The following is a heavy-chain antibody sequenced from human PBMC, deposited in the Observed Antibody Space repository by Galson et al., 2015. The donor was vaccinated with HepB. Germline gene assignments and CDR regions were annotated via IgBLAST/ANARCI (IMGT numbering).Heavy chain of an antibody. Sequence: SVKVSCKASGYTFTSYAMHWVRQAPGQRLEWMGWINAGNGNTKYSQKFQGRVTITRDTSASTAYMELSSLRSEDTAVYYCARDHRNYYDFWSGYYVFDYWGQGTLVTVSS. D-gene: IGHD3-3*01. J-gene: IGHJ4*02. CDR2: INAGNGNT. CDR1: GYTFTSYA. CDR3: ARDHRNYYDFWSGYYVFDY. V-gene: IGHV1-3*01.